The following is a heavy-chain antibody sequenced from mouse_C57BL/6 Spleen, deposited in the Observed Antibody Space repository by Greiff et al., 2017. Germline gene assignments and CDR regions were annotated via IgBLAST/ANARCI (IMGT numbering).Heavy chain of an antibody. J-gene: IGHJ4*01. CDR3: ARAYYVGSCYAMDY. D-gene: IGHD1-1*01. V-gene: IGHV1-82*01. Sequence: VQLQQSGPELVKPGASVKISCKASGYAFSSSWMNWVKQRPGTGLDWIGRIYPGDGDTNYNGKFKGKATLAADKASSTAYMQRSSLTSEDSAVYVCARAYYVGSCYAMDYWGQGTSVTVSS. CDR1: GYAFSSSW. CDR2: IYPGDGDT.